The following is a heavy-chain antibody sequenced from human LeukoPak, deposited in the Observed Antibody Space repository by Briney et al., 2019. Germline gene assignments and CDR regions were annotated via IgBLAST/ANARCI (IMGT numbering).Heavy chain of an antibody. V-gene: IGHV3-23*01. CDR3: AKNPSLGTYYRFDS. Sequence: GGSLRLSCTASGFTFINYAVSWVRQVPGKGLEWVSAISGSGGTTYYADSVKGRVTISRDNSKNTLYLQMNSLRAEDTAIYYCAKNPSLGTYYRFDSWGQGTLVTVSS. D-gene: IGHD1-26*01. CDR2: ISGSGGTT. J-gene: IGHJ5*01. CDR1: GFTFINYA.